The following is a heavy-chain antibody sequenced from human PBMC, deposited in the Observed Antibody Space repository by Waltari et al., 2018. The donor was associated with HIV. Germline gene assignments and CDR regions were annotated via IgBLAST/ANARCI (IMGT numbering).Heavy chain of an antibody. CDR2: IYYSGST. D-gene: IGHD6-13*01. V-gene: IGHV4-59*01. J-gene: IGHJ5*02. CDR1: GGSISSYY. Sequence: QVQLQESGPGLVTPSETLSLTCTVSGGSISSYYWSWIRQPPGKGLGWIGYIYYSGSTNDNPSLESRVSRAGDTAKNQFSLKLSYGTAADTAVYYGARDRGAAAGRDNWFDPWGQGTLVTVSS. CDR3: ARDRGAAAGRDNWFDP.